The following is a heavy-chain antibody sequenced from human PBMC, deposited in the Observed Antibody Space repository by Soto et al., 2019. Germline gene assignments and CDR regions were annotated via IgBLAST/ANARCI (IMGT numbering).Heavy chain of an antibody. CDR1: GFTFSSYS. V-gene: IGHV3-21*01. CDR3: ARDVYSSSDVAY. CDR2: ISSSSSYI. D-gene: IGHD6-6*01. Sequence: EVQLVESGGGLVKPGGSLRLSCAASGFTFSSYSMNWVRQAPGKGLESVSSISSSSSYIYYADSVKGRFTISRDNAKNSLYLQMNSLRAEDTAVYYCARDVYSSSDVAYWGQGTLVTVSS. J-gene: IGHJ4*02.